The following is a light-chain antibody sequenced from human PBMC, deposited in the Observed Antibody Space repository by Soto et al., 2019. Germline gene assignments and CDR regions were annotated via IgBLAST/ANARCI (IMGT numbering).Light chain of an antibody. CDR3: QQYNNWPPT. CDR1: QSIIRN. Sequence: EVVMTQSTATLSVSPGERASLSCRASQSIIRNLAWYQQKPGQAPRLVIYDASTRATGIPARFSGSGSGTEFTLTLSSLQSEDFAGYYCQQYNNWPPTFGGGTKVEIK. CDR2: DAS. V-gene: IGKV3-15*01. J-gene: IGKJ4*01.